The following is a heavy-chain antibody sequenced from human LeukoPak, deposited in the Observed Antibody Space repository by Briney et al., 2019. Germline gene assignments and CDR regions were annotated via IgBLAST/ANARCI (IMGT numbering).Heavy chain of an antibody. CDR1: RFTFSSFG. D-gene: IGHD6-13*01. V-gene: IGHV3-33*08. Sequence: GRSLRLSCAASRFTFSSFGMHWVRQAPGKGLEWVAVIWYDASNKYYADSVKGRFTISRDNSKNTLYLQMNSLRDDDTAVYYCVRGVGVSRFNYLDSWGQGTLVIVSS. CDR2: IWYDASNK. J-gene: IGHJ4*02. CDR3: VRGVGVSRFNYLDS.